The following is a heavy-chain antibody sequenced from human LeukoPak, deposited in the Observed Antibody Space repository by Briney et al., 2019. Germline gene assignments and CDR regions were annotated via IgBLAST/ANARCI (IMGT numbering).Heavy chain of an antibody. CDR3: TRGGDSSSWYDPFDP. V-gene: IGHV1-8*03. CDR2: MNPNSGNT. Sequence: ASVKVSCKASGYTFTSYDINWVRQATGQGLEWMGWMNPNSGNTGYAQKFQGRVTITRNTSISTAYMELSSLRSEDTAVYYCTRGGDSSSWYDPFDPWGQGTLVTVSS. D-gene: IGHD6-13*01. CDR1: GYTFTSYD. J-gene: IGHJ5*02.